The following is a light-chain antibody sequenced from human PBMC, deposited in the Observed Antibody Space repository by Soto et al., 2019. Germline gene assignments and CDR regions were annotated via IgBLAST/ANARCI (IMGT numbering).Light chain of an antibody. V-gene: IGLV1-51*01. CDR3: ATWDGSLPGEV. Sequence: QSVLTQSPSVSAAPGQKVTISCSGSSSNIGNNYVSWYQQLPGTAPKLLIYDNNKRPSGIPDRFSGSKSGTSGTLDITGLQTGDEADYSCATWDGSLPGEVFGGVTKLTVL. J-gene: IGLJ2*01. CDR1: SSNIGNNY. CDR2: DNN.